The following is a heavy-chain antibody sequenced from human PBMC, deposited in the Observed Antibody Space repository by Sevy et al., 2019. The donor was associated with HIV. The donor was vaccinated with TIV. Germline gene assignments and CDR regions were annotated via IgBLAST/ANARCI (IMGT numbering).Heavy chain of an antibody. CDR2: INHSGST. CDR1: GGSFSDYS. J-gene: IGHJ4*02. Sequence: SETLSLTCAVYGGSFSDYSWSWIRQPPGKGLEWIGEINHSGSTNYNPSLKSRVTISVDTSKNQFSLKLSSVTAADTXXYYCARWRGTRITMIVVVVTGYFDYWGQGTLVTVSS. D-gene: IGHD3-22*01. V-gene: IGHV4-34*01. CDR3: ARWRGTRITMIVVVVTGYFDY.